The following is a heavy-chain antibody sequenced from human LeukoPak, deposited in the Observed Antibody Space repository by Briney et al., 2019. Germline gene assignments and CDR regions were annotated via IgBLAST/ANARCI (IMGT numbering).Heavy chain of an antibody. CDR3: ARWGIIVATTDDTNYYYYYGMDV. Sequence: ASVKVSCKVSGYTLTELSMHWVRQAPGKGLEWMGIINPSGGSTSYAQKFQGRVTMTTDTSTSTAYMELRSLRSDDTAVYYCARWGIIVATTDDTNYYYYYGMDVWGQGTTVTVSS. J-gene: IGHJ6*02. D-gene: IGHD5-12*01. CDR1: GYTLTELS. V-gene: IGHV1-46*01. CDR2: INPSGGST.